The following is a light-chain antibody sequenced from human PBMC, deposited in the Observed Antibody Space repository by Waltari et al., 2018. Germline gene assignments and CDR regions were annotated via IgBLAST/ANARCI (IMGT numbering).Light chain of an antibody. CDR2: NTD. V-gene: IGLV8-61*01. J-gene: IGLJ3*02. CDR1: SGSVLTSYY. Sequence: QTVVTQEPSLSVSPGGTVPLTCGLTSGSVLTSYYPSWYQPTPGQAQRTLIYNTDTRSSGVPDRFSGSILGSKAALTIAGAQADDESDYYCVLYMNGGIWVFGGGTKLTVL. CDR3: VLYMNGGIWV.